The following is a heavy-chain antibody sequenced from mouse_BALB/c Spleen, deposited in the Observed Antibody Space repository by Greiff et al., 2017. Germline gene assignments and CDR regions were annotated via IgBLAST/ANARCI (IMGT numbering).Heavy chain of an antibody. J-gene: IGHJ4*01. CDR2: ILPGSGST. CDR1: GFTFSSYW. CDR3: ARSGWSCEGAMDY. Sequence: QVQLQQSGAELMKPGASVKLSCTATGFTFSSYWIAWVKQRPGHGLEWIGEILPGSGSTYYHEKFKGKATFTADTSSNAAYMQLSSLTSEDSAVYYCARSGWSCEGAMDYWGQGTSVTVSS. D-gene: IGHD1-1*02. V-gene: IGHV1-9*01.